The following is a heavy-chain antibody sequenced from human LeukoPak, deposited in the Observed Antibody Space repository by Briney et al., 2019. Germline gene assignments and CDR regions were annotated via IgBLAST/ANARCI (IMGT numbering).Heavy chain of an antibody. CDR2: IIPMFDIA. CDR3: AAAKDPIVVVPAATHGVFHY. D-gene: IGHD2-2*01. Sequence: SVKVSCKASGGTFSSYAINWVRQAPGQGLEWMRRIIPMFDIANYAQKLKGRVTITADKSTSTVYMDLSSLRSEDTAVYYCAAAKDPIVVVPAATHGVFHYWGQGTLVTVSS. J-gene: IGHJ4*02. CDR1: GGTFSSYA. V-gene: IGHV1-69*04.